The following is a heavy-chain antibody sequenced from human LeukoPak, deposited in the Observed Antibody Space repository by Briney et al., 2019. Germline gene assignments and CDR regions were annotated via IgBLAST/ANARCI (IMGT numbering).Heavy chain of an antibody. CDR1: GFTFSYYG. J-gene: IGHJ4*02. CDR3: AKGGGYTYGYFIDY. V-gene: IGHV3-30*02. D-gene: IGHD5-18*01. CDR2: IRYDGSNE. Sequence: PGGSLRLSCAASGFTFSYYGMHWVRQAPGKGLEWVSFIRYDGSNEYYSDSVKGRFTISRDNSKNTLYLQMHSLRAEDTALYYRAKGGGYTYGYFIDYWGQGSLVTVSS.